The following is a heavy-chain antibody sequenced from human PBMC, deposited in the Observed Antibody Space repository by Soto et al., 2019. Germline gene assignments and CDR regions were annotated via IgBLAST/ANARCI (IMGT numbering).Heavy chain of an antibody. CDR3: ATTGTDGSWFDP. CDR1: GFSLSSSGMR. CDR2: IDWDDYK. Sequence: VSGPTLVNPTQTLRLTCTFSGFSLSSSGMRVSWIRQPPGKALECLARIDWDDYKYYSTSLRTRVTISKDTSKYQVVLTMTNMDPVDTHTYYCATTGTDGSWFDPWGQGTLVTVSS. V-gene: IGHV2-70*04. D-gene: IGHD1-1*01. J-gene: IGHJ5*02.